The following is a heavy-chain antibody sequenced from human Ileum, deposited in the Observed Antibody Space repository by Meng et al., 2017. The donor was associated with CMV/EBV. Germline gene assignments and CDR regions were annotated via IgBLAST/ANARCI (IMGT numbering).Heavy chain of an antibody. V-gene: IGHV3-21*01. D-gene: IGHD5-24*01. CDR1: GFTFSRYA. J-gene: IGHJ3*02. CDR2: ITSSPTYI. CDR3: ATYIDGYNALNI. Sequence: CAASGFTFSRYALTWVRQAPGKGLEWVSSITSSPTYICYADSVKGRFTVSRDNANNSLFLQMNSLGADDTAVYYCATYIDGYNALNIWGQGTMVTVSS.